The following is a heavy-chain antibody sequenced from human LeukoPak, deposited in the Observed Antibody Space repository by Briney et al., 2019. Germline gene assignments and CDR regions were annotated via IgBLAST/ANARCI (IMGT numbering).Heavy chain of an antibody. CDR3: TTGKLFCSTTRCSDDY. CDR1: GDTLTALS. Sequence: ASVNVSCMVSGDTLTALSMHWVRQAPGKGLEWMGGFHPEDGETIYAHKFQGRVPMPEDTSTDTAYMELSSLRSDDTAVYYCTTGKLFCSTTRCSDDYWGEGTLVTVSS. V-gene: IGHV1-24*01. CDR2: FHPEDGET. J-gene: IGHJ4*02. D-gene: IGHD2-2*01.